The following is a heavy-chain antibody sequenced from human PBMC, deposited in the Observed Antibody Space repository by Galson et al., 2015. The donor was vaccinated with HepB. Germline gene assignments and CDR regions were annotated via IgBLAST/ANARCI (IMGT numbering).Heavy chain of an antibody. CDR3: ARDCSSTSCSRYFQH. V-gene: IGHV3-11*06. J-gene: IGHJ1*01. CDR1: GFTFSNYY. CDR2: ISSSSSYT. D-gene: IGHD2-2*01. Sequence: SLRLSCAASGFTFSNYYMSWIRQAPGKGLEWVSYISSSSSYTNYADSVKGRFTISRDNAKNSLYLQMNSLRVEDTAVYYCARDCSSTSCSRYFQHWGQGTLVTVSS.